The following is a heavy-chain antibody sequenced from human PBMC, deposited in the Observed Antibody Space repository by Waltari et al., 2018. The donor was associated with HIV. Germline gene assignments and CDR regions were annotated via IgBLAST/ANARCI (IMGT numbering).Heavy chain of an antibody. CDR3: ARVDTAMAIDY. Sequence: QLQLQESGPGLVKPSETLSLTCTVSGGSISSRSYSWGLIRQPPGKGLGWIGSIYYSGSTYYNPSLKSRVTISVDTSKNQFSLKLSSVTAADTAVYYCARVDTAMAIDYWGQGTLVTVSS. J-gene: IGHJ4*02. CDR2: IYYSGST. D-gene: IGHD5-18*01. V-gene: IGHV4-39*01. CDR1: GGSISSRSYS.